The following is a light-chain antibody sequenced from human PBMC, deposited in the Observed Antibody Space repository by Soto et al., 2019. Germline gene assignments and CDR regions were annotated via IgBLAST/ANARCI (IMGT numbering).Light chain of an antibody. V-gene: IGKV3-11*01. CDR3: RQRYNWPLT. CDR2: DAF. Sequence: TVLTQSPATLSLSPGERATLSCKASQGIGNSLGWFQQKPGQAPRLLIDDAFNRATGIPARFTGSGSGSDFTLTISSLDPEDFGVYYCRQRYNWPLTFGGGTKVEIK. CDR1: QGIGNS. J-gene: IGKJ4*01.